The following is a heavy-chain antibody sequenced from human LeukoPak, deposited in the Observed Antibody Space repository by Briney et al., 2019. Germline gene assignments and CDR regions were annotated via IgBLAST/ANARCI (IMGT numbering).Heavy chain of an antibody. Sequence: KSGGSLRLSCGTSGFTFSSYGMSWVRQAPGKGLEWVSIISGSGGATYYADSVKGRFTISRDNAKNSLYLQMNSLRAEDTAVYYCARESPYSSSWYRAAFDIWGQGTMVTVSS. CDR1: GFTFSSYG. V-gene: IGHV3-21*01. D-gene: IGHD6-13*01. J-gene: IGHJ3*02. CDR3: ARESPYSSSWYRAAFDI. CDR2: ISGSGGAT.